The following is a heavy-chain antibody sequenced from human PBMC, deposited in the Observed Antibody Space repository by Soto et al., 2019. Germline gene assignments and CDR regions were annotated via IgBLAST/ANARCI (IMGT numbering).Heavy chain of an antibody. CDR1: GYSFTSYW. J-gene: IGHJ6*02. CDR3: ARLSTGFCTKTTCQHYFGMDV. CDR2: IYPRDSYS. V-gene: IGHV5-10-1*01. Sequence: GESLKISCRVSGYSFTSYWISWVRQMPVKCLEWMATIYPRDSYSNYILSFQGHVTISADKSIGSAYLHWSTLEASDTAIYYCARLSTGFCTKTTCQHYFGMDVWGQAITVTAYS. D-gene: IGHD2-8*01.